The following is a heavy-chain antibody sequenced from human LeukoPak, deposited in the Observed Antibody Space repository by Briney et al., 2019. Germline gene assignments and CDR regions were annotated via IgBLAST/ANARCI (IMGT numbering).Heavy chain of an antibody. J-gene: IGHJ4*02. CDR3: ASYYDSSGTFDY. D-gene: IGHD3-22*01. CDR2: IYASGSP. V-gene: IGHV4-4*07. CDR1: GGSISIHY. Sequence: PSETLSLTCTVSGGSISIHYWSWIRQPAGKGLEWIGRIYASGSPNYNPSLKSRVTMSLDTSTNQFSLKLSSVTAADTAVYYCASYYDSSGTFDYWGQGTLVTVSS.